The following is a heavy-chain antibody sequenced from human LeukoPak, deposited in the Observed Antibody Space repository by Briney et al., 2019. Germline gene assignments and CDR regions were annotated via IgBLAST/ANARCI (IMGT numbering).Heavy chain of an antibody. Sequence: SVKVSCKASGGTFSSYAISWVRQAPGQGLEWMGGIIPIFGTANYAQKFQGRVTITADESTSTAYMELSSLRSEDTAVYYCAKTTKSGYDKDIYYYYGMDVWGQGTTVTVSS. CDR3: AKTTKSGYDKDIYYYYGMDV. D-gene: IGHD5-12*01. J-gene: IGHJ6*02. V-gene: IGHV1-69*13. CDR2: IIPIFGTA. CDR1: GGTFSSYA.